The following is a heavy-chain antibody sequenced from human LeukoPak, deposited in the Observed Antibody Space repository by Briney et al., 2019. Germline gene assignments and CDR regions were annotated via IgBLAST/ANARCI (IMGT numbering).Heavy chain of an antibody. D-gene: IGHD2-2*03. Sequence: GASVKLSCKASGYDFTGHYVHWVRQAPGQGLEWMGWIDPRSGGTIYTQKFQGRVTMTRDTAISTAYMELRRLKSDDTAVYYCAREVLVYGLDVWGNGTAVAVSA. V-gene: IGHV1-2*02. CDR3: AREVLVYGLDV. J-gene: IGHJ6*04. CDR2: IDPRSGGT. CDR1: GYDFTGHY.